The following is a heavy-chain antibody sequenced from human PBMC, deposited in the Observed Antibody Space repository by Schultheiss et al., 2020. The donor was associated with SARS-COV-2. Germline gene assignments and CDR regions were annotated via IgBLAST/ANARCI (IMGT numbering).Heavy chain of an antibody. D-gene: IGHD6-6*01. CDR1: GFTFSSYA. V-gene: IGHV3-30*07. Sequence: GGSLRLFCAASGFTFSSYAMHWVRQAPGKGLEWVAVISYDGSNKYYADSVKGRFTISRDNSKNTLYLQMNSLRADDTAVYYCAREFLPYGSSASNYWGQGTLVTVSS. CDR3: AREFLPYGSSASNY. CDR2: ISYDGSNK. J-gene: IGHJ4*02.